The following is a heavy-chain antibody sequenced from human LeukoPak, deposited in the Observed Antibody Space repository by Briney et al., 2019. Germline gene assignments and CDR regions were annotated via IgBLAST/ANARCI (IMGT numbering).Heavy chain of an antibody. CDR1: GGPFSGYY. Sequence: SETLSLTCVVYGGPFSGYYWSWIRQPPGKGLEWIGEINHRGSTNYNPSLKSRVAISVDTSKNQFSLKLSSVTAADTAVYYCAREIVAGLGVSFDIWGQGTMVTVSS. D-gene: IGHD5-12*01. CDR3: AREIVAGLGVSFDI. V-gene: IGHV4-34*01. J-gene: IGHJ3*02. CDR2: INHRGST.